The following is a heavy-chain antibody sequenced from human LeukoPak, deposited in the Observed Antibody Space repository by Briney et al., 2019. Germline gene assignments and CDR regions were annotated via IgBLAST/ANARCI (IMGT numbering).Heavy chain of an antibody. J-gene: IGHJ4*02. D-gene: IGHD5-18*01. Sequence: GGSLRLSCAASGFTFSSYAMSWVRQAPGKGLEWVANIKQDGSEKYYVDSVKGRFTISRDNAKNSLYLQMNSLRAEDTAVYYCAREETDTAMDDYWGQGTLVTVSS. CDR2: IKQDGSEK. CDR3: AREETDTAMDDY. CDR1: GFTFSSYA. V-gene: IGHV3-7*01.